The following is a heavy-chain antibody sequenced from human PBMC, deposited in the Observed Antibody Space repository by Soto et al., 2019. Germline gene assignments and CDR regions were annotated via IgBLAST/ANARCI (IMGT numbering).Heavy chain of an antibody. CDR3: ARPTQFYSDTSAQSAWFDP. V-gene: IGHV1-69*13. J-gene: IGHJ5*02. CDR2: IIPIFGTP. D-gene: IGHD3-22*01. CDR1: GGTFSSYA. Sequence: ASVKVSCKASGGTFSSYAISWVRQAPGQGLEWMGGIIPIFGTPNYAQKFQGRLTITADESTSTAYMELSSLRSEDTAVYYCARPTQFYSDTSAQSAWFDPWGQGTLVTVSS.